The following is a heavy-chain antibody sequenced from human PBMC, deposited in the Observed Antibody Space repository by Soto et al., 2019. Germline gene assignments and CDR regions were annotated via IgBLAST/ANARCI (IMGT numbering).Heavy chain of an antibody. J-gene: IGHJ5*02. Sequence: ASVKVSYRASGYTFTSYYMHWVRQAPGQGLEWMGIINPSGGSTSYAQKFQGRVTMTRDTSTSTVYMEMSSMRSEDTAGYYCAVGIDNGGYHWGRGTVLTISS. CDR2: INPSGGST. V-gene: IGHV1-46*01. CDR3: AVGIDNGGYH. D-gene: IGHD4-17*01. CDR1: GYTFTSYY.